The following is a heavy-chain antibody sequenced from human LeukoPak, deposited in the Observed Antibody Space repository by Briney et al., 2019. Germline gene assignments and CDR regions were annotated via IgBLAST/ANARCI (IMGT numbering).Heavy chain of an antibody. CDR3: AIAVAGLHWFDP. CDR2: ISAYNGDT. CDR1: GYTFTSYG. D-gene: IGHD6-19*01. J-gene: IGHJ5*02. Sequence: GASVKVSCKASGYTFTSYGISWVRQAPGQGLEWMGWISAYNGDTNYAQKFQGRVTMTRDTSISTAYMELSRLRSDDTAVYYCAIAVAGLHWFDPWGQGTLVTVSS. V-gene: IGHV1-18*01.